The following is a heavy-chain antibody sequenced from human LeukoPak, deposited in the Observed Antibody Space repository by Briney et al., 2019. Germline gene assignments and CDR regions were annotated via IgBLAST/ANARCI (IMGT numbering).Heavy chain of an antibody. CDR3: ARIPIVGATADY. V-gene: IGHV3-53*01. CDR1: GFTVSSNY. CDR2: IYSGGST. Sequence: GGSLRLSCAASGFTVSSNYMSWVRQAPRKGLEWVSVIYSGGSTYYADSVKGRFTISRDNSKNTLYLQMNSLRAEDTAVYYCARIPIVGATADYWGQGTLVTVSS. D-gene: IGHD1-26*01. J-gene: IGHJ4*02.